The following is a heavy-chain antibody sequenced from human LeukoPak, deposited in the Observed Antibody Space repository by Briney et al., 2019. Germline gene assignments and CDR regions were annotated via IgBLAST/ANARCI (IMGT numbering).Heavy chain of an antibody. CDR3: ARHDRFEGYYDFWSGYRSYYFDY. CDR2: VSYDGTDT. D-gene: IGHD3-3*01. J-gene: IGHJ4*02. V-gene: IGHV3-30*09. Sequence: GGSLRLSCAASGFTFTNYAMNWVRQAPGKGLEWVATVSYDGTDTSYADSVKGRFAIFRDNSKHTLYLQMNSLRTEDTAVYYCARHDRFEGYYDFWSGYRSYYFDYWGQGTLVTVSS. CDR1: GFTFTNYA.